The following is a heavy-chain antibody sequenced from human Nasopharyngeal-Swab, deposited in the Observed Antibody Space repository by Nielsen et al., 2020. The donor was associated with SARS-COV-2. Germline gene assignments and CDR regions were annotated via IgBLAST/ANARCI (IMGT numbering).Heavy chain of an antibody. Sequence: GGSLRLSCVVSGLTFSSYGMHWVRQAPDKGLEWVTVISYDGSTNSYASSVKGRFTISRDDSKSTHYLQMDSLRPEDTAVYYCVKGSYYDSSGFYGDYYFDYWGQGTLVTVSS. J-gene: IGHJ4*02. D-gene: IGHD3-22*01. CDR3: VKGSYYDSSGFYGDYYFDY. CDR1: GLTFSSYG. CDR2: ISYDGSTN. V-gene: IGHV3-30*18.